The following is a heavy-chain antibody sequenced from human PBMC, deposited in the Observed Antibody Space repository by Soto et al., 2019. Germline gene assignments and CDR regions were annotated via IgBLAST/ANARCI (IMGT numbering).Heavy chain of an antibody. Sequence: QVQLVQSGAEVKKPGASVKVSCKASGYTFTSYDINWVRQATGQGLEWMGWMNPNSGNTGYAQKFQGRVTMTRNTSISTAYMELSSLRSEDTAVYYCARAPPYYYDSSGYYGGVYYFDYWGQGTLVTVSS. V-gene: IGHV1-8*01. CDR2: MNPNSGNT. J-gene: IGHJ4*02. D-gene: IGHD3-22*01. CDR3: ARAPPYYYDSSGYYGGVYYFDY. CDR1: GYTFTSYD.